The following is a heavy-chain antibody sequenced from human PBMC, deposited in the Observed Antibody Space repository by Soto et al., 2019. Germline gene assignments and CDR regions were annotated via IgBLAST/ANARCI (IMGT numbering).Heavy chain of an antibody. J-gene: IGHJ5*02. V-gene: IGHV1-2*02. CDR3: AKGSMVVTIYNFFDP. D-gene: IGHD2-21*02. CDR2: INPNNGGT. CDR1: GYTFTGYY. Sequence: ASVKVSCKASGYTFTGYYMHWVRQAPGQGLEWMGWINPNNGGTNYAQNFQGRVTMTRDTSISTAYMELGRLRPDDTAVYYCAKGSMVVTIYNFFDPWGQGALVTVCS.